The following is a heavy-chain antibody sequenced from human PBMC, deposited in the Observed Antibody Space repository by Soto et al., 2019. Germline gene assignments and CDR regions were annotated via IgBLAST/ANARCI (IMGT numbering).Heavy chain of an antibody. D-gene: IGHD3-22*01. J-gene: IGHJ4*02. Sequence: QVQLVQSGAEVKKPGASVKVSCKASGFTFINYGFAWVRQAPGQGLEWMGWISADSGNTNYAQKLQGRVTRTTDTSTSTAYRELRRLTSDDTAVYYCARERYDSSGPPLYWGQGTLVTVAS. CDR2: ISADSGNT. CDR1: GFTFINYG. V-gene: IGHV1-18*04. CDR3: ARERYDSSGPPLY.